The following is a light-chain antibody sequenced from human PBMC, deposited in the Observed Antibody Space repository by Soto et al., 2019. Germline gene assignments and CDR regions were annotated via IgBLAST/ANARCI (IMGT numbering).Light chain of an antibody. CDR2: DAS. V-gene: IGKV3-15*01. CDR1: RSVSGN. Sequence: EIVMTQSPATLSVSPGERATLSCRASRSVSGNLAWYQQKPGQAPRLLIYDASTRATGIPARFSGSGSGTEFTLTINSLQSEDFAVYYCQQYKNWPHFTFGPGTKVDIK. CDR3: QQYKNWPHFT. J-gene: IGKJ3*01.